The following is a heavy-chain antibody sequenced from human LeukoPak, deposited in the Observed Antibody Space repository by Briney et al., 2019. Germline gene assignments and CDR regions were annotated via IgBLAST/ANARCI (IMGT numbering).Heavy chain of an antibody. J-gene: IGHJ3*02. Sequence: GASVKVSCKASGYTFTNYDLNWVRLAAGQGLEWMGWVNPNSGNTGYTQKFQGRVTITRDTSINTAYMELSSLRSEDTAVYYCARRVDWLRNDAFDIWGQGTMVTVS. D-gene: IGHD3-9*01. CDR1: GYTFTNYD. V-gene: IGHV1-8*03. CDR3: ARRVDWLRNDAFDI. CDR2: VNPNSGNT.